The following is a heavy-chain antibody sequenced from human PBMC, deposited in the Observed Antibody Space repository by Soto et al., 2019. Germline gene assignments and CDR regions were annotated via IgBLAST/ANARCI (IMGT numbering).Heavy chain of an antibody. CDR2: ISSSSSYI. V-gene: IGHV3-21*01. J-gene: IGHJ4*02. CDR1: GFTFSSYS. CDR3: ARGRIVVVPFDY. D-gene: IGHD2-2*01. Sequence: GGSLRLSCAASGFTFSSYSMNWVRQAPGKGLEWVSSISSSSSYIYYADSVKGRFTISRDNAKKSLYLQMNSLRAEDTAVYYCARGRIVVVPFDYWGQGTLVTVSS.